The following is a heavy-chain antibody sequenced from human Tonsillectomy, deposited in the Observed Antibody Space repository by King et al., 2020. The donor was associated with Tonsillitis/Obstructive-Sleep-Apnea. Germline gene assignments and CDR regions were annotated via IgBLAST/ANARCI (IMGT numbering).Heavy chain of an antibody. Sequence: EVQLVESGGGLVQPGGSLRLSCAASGFTFSTYAMSWVRQAPGKGLEWVSAISGGGGSTYYADSVKGRFTISRDNSKNTLYLQMNSLRAEDTAVYYCAKESGKVVVVPAVPDAFDIWGQGTMVTVSS. CDR3: AKESGKVVVVPAVPDAFDI. CDR1: GFTFSTYA. D-gene: IGHD2-2*01. V-gene: IGHV3-23*04. J-gene: IGHJ3*02. CDR2: ISGGGGST.